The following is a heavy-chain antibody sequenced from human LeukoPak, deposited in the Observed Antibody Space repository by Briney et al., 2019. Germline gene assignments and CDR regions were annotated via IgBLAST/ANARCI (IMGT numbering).Heavy chain of an antibody. CDR2: ITNGGSTI. V-gene: IGHV3-11*01. Sequence: GGSLRLSCAASGFTFSDYNMNWVRQAPGKGLEWVSYITNGGSTIHHADSVKGRFTISRDNAKKTLYLQMNSLRAEDTAVYFCARSIGLTGGGVDVWGQGTTVTVSS. CDR3: ARSIGLTGGGVDV. J-gene: IGHJ6*02. CDR1: GFTFSDYN. D-gene: IGHD3-9*01.